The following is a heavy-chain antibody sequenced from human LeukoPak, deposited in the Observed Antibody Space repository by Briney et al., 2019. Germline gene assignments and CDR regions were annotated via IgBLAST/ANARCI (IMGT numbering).Heavy chain of an antibody. CDR1: GRSTSNTNW. Sequence: PSETLSLTCVVSGRSTSNTNWWTGFRQPPGKGLEWIGEVNLQGSTNYNPSLKSRVAISVDKSENHISLKLTSVTAADTAVYYCARESGPYAPLYCGGEGTLVTVAS. J-gene: IGHJ4*02. CDR3: ARESGPYAPLYC. V-gene: IGHV4-4*02. D-gene: IGHD2-21*02. CDR2: VNLQGST.